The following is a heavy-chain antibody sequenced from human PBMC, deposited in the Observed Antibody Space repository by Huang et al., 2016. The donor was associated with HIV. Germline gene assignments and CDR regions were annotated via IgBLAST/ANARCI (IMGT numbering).Heavy chain of an antibody. CDR3: ARDPKYHRIGYYRQRRGIDI. CDR1: GYTFTSYG. V-gene: IGHV1-18*01. CDR2: ISASSGEK. Sequence: QIQLMQSGPELKQPGASVKVSCKASGYTFTSYGITWVRQAPGQGPEWRGWISASSGEKEYGKKVQGRVTVTKDTSTNIAYMELRSLRSDDTAKYYCARDPKYHRIGYYRQRRGIDIWGQGTMVIVSS. J-gene: IGHJ3*02. D-gene: IGHD3-22*01.